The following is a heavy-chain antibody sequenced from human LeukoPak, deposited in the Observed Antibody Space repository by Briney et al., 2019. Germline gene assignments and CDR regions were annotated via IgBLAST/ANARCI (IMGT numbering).Heavy chain of an antibody. V-gene: IGHV3-23*01. J-gene: IGHJ4*02. D-gene: IGHD2-15*01. CDR3: AKEACSGGSCSFDY. Sequence: GGSLRLSCAASGFTFSGYGMSWVRQAPGKGLEWVSTITYNGGGTYYADSVKGRFTISRDNSKNTLELQMNSLRVEGTAVYYCAKEACSGGSCSFDYWGQGTLVTVSS. CDR1: GFTFSGYG. CDR2: ITYNGGGT.